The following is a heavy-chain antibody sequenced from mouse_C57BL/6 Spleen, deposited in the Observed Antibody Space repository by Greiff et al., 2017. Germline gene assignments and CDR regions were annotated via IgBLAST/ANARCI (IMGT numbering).Heavy chain of an antibody. V-gene: IGHV5-16*01. CDR3: ARRTEVYYGSSLYYFDY. CDR1: GFTFSDYY. J-gene: IGHJ2*01. CDR2: INYDGSST. D-gene: IGHD1-1*01. Sequence: EVQVVESEGGLVQPGSSMKLSCTASGFTFSDYYMAWVRQVPEKGLEWVANINYDGSSTYYLDSLKSRFIISRDNAKNILYLQMSSLKSEDTATYYCARRTEVYYGSSLYYFDYWGQGTTLTVSS.